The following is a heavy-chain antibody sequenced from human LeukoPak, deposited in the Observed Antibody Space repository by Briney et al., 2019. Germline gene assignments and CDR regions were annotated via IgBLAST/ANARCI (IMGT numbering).Heavy chain of an antibody. J-gene: IGHJ4*02. D-gene: IGHD2-15*01. V-gene: IGHV3-30*18. CDR3: AKDLGYCSGGSCYFIDY. Sequence: GGSLRLSCAASGFIFSDVWMNWVRQAPGKGLEWVAVISYDGSNKYYADSVKGRFTISRDNSKNTLYLQMNSLRAEDTAVYYCAKDLGYCSGGSCYFIDYWGQGTLVTVSS. CDR2: ISYDGSNK. CDR1: GFIFSDVW.